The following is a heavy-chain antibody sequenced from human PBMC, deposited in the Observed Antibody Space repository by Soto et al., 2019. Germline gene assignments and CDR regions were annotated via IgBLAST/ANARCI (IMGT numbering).Heavy chain of an antibody. CDR1: GFTFSSYG. D-gene: IGHD3-10*01. CDR3: AKEGGSGESTMRYRYDS. Sequence: QVQLVESGGGVVQPGRSLRLSCAASGFTFSSYGMHWVRQAPGKGLEWLAVIAYDGSVDYYADSVKGRFTISRDNPKNMLYLQMNSLIVDDTAVYYCAKEGGSGESTMRYRYDSWGQGILVTVSS. CDR2: IAYDGSVD. V-gene: IGHV3-30*18. J-gene: IGHJ4*02.